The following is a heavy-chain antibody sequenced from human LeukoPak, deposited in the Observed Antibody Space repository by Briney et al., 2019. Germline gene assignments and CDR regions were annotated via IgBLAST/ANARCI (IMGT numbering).Heavy chain of an antibody. J-gene: IGHJ4*02. D-gene: IGHD6-6*01. CDR3: AKHRAYSSASPFDY. Sequence: SETLSLTCSVSGGSISSLYWSWIRQPPGKGLEWIGYIYYTGSTNYNPSLKSRVTIFVDMSKNQFSLRLSSVTAADTALYYCAKHRAYSSASPFDYWGQGALVAVSS. CDR2: IYYTGST. V-gene: IGHV4-59*08. CDR1: GGSISSLY.